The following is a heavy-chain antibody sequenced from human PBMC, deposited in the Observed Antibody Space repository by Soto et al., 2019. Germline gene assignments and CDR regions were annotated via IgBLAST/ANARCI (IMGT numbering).Heavy chain of an antibody. D-gene: IGHD5-12*01. V-gene: IGHV1-24*01. CDR2: FDPEDGET. CDR3: ATVDGYNGQGYYYYGMDV. CDR1: GYTLTELS. J-gene: IGHJ6*02. Sequence: GASVKVSCKVSGYTLTELSMHWVRQAPGKGLEWMGGFDPEDGETIYAQKFQGRVTMTEDTSTDTAYMELSSLRSEDTAVYYCATVDGYNGQGYYYYGMDVWGQGTTVTVSS.